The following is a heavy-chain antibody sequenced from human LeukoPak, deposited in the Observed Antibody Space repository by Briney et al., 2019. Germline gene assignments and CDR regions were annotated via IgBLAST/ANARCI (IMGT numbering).Heavy chain of an antibody. CDR1: GFTFSNAW. V-gene: IGHV3-15*01. CDR2: ISPKTDGGTT. Sequence: PVGSLRLSCAGSGFTFSNAWMSWVRQAPGKGLEWVGRISPKTDGGTTDYAAPLKGRFTISRDDSKNTVYLQMNSLKTEDTAVYFCIRSSSDGRWGQGTLVTVSS. CDR3: IRSSSDGR. J-gene: IGHJ4*02. D-gene: IGHD6-19*01.